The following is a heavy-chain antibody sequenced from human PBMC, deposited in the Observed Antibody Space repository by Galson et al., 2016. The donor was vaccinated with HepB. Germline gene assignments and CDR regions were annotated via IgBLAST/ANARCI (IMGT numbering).Heavy chain of an antibody. J-gene: IGHJ3*02. CDR2: IIPIFGTA. V-gene: IGHV1-69*06. CDR3: AREEPYDSSGGRAFDI. Sequence: SVKVSCKASGGTFSSYAISWVRQAPGQGFEWMGGIIPIFGTANYAQKFQGRVTFSADKSTSTVYMDLSSLRSEDMAVYYCAREEPYDSSGGRAFDIWGQGTMVTVSS. CDR1: GGTFSSYA. D-gene: IGHD3-22*01.